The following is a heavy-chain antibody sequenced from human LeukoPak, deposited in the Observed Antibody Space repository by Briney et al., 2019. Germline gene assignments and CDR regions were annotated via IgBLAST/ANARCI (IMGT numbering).Heavy chain of an antibody. Sequence: ASVKVSCKASGYTFTSYDINWVRQATGQGLEWMGWMNPNSGNTGYAQKFQGRVTMTRNTSISTAYMELSSLRSDDTAVYYCAILSLPPNYYYYYGMDVRGQGTTVTVSS. V-gene: IGHV1-8*01. CDR3: AILSLPPNYYYYYGMDV. CDR1: GYTFTSYD. CDR2: MNPNSGNT. J-gene: IGHJ6*02. D-gene: IGHD2-15*01.